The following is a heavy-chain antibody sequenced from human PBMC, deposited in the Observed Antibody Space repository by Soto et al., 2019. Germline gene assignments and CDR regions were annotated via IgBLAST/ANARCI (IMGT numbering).Heavy chain of an antibody. CDR2: IYYSGST. D-gene: IGHD3-10*01. CDR1: GGSISSGDYY. J-gene: IGHJ5*02. Sequence: SETLSLTCTVSGGSISSGDYYWSWIRQPPGKGLGWIGYIYYSGSTYYNPSLKSRVTISVDTSKNQFSLKLSSVTAADTAVYYCARERSIGVLLWFGEPRNWFDPWGQGTLVTVSS. CDR3: ARERSIGVLLWFGEPRNWFDP. V-gene: IGHV4-30-4*01.